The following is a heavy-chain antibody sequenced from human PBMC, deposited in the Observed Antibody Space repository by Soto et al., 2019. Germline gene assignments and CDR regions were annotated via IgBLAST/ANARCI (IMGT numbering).Heavy chain of an antibody. CDR1: GYSLSELA. CDR2: FDPEDGER. J-gene: IGHJ3*02. D-gene: IGHD3-16*01. CDR3: ATVLGGAFDI. Sequence: GASVKVSCKVSGYSLSELAIHWVRQGPGKGLEWMGSFDPEDGERFYAQKFQGRVTLTEDTSTHIAYMELTSLRPEDTAVYYCATVLGGAFDIWGQGTLVTVSS. V-gene: IGHV1-24*01.